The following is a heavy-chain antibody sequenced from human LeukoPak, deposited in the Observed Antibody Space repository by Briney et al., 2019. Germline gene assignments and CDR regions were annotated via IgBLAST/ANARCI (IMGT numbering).Heavy chain of an antibody. CDR2: IYSEGSK. CDR3: TRDPPAVLLGTYG. V-gene: IGHV3-66*01. J-gene: IGHJ4*02. CDR1: GFIFTSNY. D-gene: IGHD2/OR15-2a*01. Sequence: PGGSLRLSCTASGFIFTSNYMNWVRQAPGKGLEWVSLIYSEGSKYHPDSVKGRFTISRDKSNNMVYLQMNNLRVEHTAMYYCTRDPPAVLLGTYGWGQGALVTVSS.